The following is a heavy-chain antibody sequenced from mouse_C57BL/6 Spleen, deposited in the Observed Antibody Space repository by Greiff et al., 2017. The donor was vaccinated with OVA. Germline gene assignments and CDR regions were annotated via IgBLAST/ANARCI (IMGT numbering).Heavy chain of an antibody. CDR2: IWGVGST. Sequence: VKVVESGPGLVAPSQSLSITCTVSGFSLTSYGVDWVRQSPGKGLEWLGVIWGVGSTNYNSALKSRLSISKDNSKSQVFLKMNSLQTDDTAMYYCARQYYYGSSYEDAMDYWGQGTSVTVSS. J-gene: IGHJ4*01. D-gene: IGHD1-1*01. CDR1: GFSLTSYG. CDR3: ARQYYYGSSYEDAMDY. V-gene: IGHV2-6*01.